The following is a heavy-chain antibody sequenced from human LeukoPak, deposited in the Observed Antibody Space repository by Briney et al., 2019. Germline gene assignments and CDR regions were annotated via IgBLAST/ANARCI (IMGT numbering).Heavy chain of an antibody. V-gene: IGHV4-39*07. CDR2: IYHSGST. CDR3: ARAPEQWLFDY. J-gene: IGHJ4*02. CDR1: GGSISSGGYY. Sequence: PSETLSLTCTVSGGSISSGGYYWSWIRQPPGKGLEWIGEIYHSGSTNYNPSLKSRVTISVDKSKNQFSLKLSSVTAADTAVYYCARAPEQWLFDYWGQGTLVTVSS. D-gene: IGHD3-22*01.